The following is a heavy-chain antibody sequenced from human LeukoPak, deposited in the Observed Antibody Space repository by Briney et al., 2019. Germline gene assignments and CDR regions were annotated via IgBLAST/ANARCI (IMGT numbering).Heavy chain of an antibody. CDR2: ISAYNGNT. D-gene: IGHD5-18*01. V-gene: IGHV1-18*01. CDR3: ARGKEGYSYGYYYYYYMDV. Sequence: GASVKVSCKASGYTFTSYGISWVRQAAGQGLEWMGWISAYNGNTNYAQKLQGRVTMTTDTSTSTAYMELRSLRSDDTAVYYCARGKEGYSYGYYYYYYMDVWGKGTTVTISS. J-gene: IGHJ6*03. CDR1: GYTFTSYG.